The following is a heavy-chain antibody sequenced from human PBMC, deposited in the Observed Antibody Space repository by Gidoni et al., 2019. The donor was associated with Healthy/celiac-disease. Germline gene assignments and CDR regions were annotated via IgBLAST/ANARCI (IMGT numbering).Heavy chain of an antibody. V-gene: IGHV4-4*07. CDR3: ARGPTYYDFWSGYGGGGMDV. Sequence: QVQLQESGQGLVKPSETLSLTCTVSGGSISSYYWSWIRQPAGKGLEWIGRIYTSGSTNSNPSLKSRVTMSVDTSKNQFSLKLSSVTAADTAVYYCARGPTYYDFWSGYGGGGMDVWGQGTTVTVSS. J-gene: IGHJ6*02. D-gene: IGHD3-3*01. CDR2: IYTSGST. CDR1: GGSISSYY.